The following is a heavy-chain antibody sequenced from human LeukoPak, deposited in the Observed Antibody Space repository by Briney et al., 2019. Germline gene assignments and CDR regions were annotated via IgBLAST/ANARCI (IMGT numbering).Heavy chain of an antibody. CDR2: IASDGSST. CDR1: GFTFSSYW. D-gene: IGHD3-22*01. J-gene: IGHJ4*02. V-gene: IGHV3-74*01. CDR3: AKDPISGYYYSLFDY. Sequence: GGSLRLSCAASGFTFSSYWMNWVRQAPGKGLVWVSRIASDGSSTTYADSVKGRFSISRDNSKNTLYLQMNSLRAEDTAVYYCAKDPISGYYYSLFDYWGQGTLVTVSS.